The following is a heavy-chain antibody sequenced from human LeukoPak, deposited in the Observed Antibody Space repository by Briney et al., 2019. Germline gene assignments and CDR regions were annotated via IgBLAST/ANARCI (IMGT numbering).Heavy chain of an antibody. D-gene: IGHD3-9*01. Sequence: GGSLRLSCTTSGFTFSNYPMSWVRQAPGKGLEWLALLGSTAYGGTTKYAGSVKGRFTISRDDSKSIAYLQMNSLKTEDTAVYYCTRQYYDYLTGYYSDYWGQGTLVTVSS. CDR2: LGSTAYGGTT. CDR1: GFTFSNYP. V-gene: IGHV3-49*04. CDR3: TRQYYDYLTGYYSDY. J-gene: IGHJ4*02.